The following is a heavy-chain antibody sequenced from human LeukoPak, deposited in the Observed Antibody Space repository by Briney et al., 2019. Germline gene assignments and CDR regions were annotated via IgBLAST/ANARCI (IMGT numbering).Heavy chain of an antibody. J-gene: IGHJ4*02. CDR2: ISSSSSYI. Sequence: GGSLTLSCAASGFTFISYSMNWVRQAPGKGLEWVSSISSSSSYIYYADSVKGRFTISRDNAENSLYLQMNSLRAEDTAVYYCARVSVYSSGKAFDYWGQGTLVTVSS. CDR3: ARVSVYSSGKAFDY. V-gene: IGHV3-21*01. D-gene: IGHD6-19*01. CDR1: GFTFISYS.